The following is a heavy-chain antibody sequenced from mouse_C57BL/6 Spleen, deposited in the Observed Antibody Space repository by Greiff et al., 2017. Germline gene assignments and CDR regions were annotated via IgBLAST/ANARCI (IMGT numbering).Heavy chain of an antibody. Sequence: VQLQQPGAELVMPGASVKLSCKASGYTFTSYWMHWVKQRPGQGLEWIGEIDPSDSYTNYNQKFKGKSTLTVDKSSSTAYMQLSSLTSEDSAVYYCARSHYGSSPYFDYWGKGTTLTVSS. CDR2: IDPSDSYT. CDR3: ARSHYGSSPYFDY. CDR1: GYTFTSYW. D-gene: IGHD1-1*01. J-gene: IGHJ2*01. V-gene: IGHV1-69*01.